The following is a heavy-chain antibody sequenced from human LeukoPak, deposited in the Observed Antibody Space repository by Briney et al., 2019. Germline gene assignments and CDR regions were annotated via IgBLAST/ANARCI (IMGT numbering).Heavy chain of an antibody. J-gene: IGHJ4*02. D-gene: IGHD3-22*01. CDR3: ARGTDYYDSTGFDY. CDR2: IWYDGSNK. Sequence: PGRSLRLSCAASGFTFSSYGMHWVRQAPGKGLEWVAVIWYDGSNKYYADSVKGRFTISRDNSKNTLYLQMNSLRAEDTAVYHCARGTDYYDSTGFDYWGQGTLVTVSS. V-gene: IGHV3-33*01. CDR1: GFTFSSYG.